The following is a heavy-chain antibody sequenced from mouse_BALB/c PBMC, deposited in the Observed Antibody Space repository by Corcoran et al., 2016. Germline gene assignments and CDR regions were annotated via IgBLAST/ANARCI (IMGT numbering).Heavy chain of an antibody. V-gene: IGHV1-26*01. J-gene: IGHJ3*01. CDR1: GYSFTGYY. D-gene: IGHD1-1*01. CDR2: INPYNGAT. Sequence: EVQLQQSGHELVKPGASVKISCKASGYSFTGYYMHWVKQSHVKSLEWIGRINPYNGATSYNQNFKDKASLTVYKSSSTAYMERHSLTSEDSAVYYCAMDYGSPAWFVYWAQGTLVTVSA. CDR3: AMDYGSPAWFVY.